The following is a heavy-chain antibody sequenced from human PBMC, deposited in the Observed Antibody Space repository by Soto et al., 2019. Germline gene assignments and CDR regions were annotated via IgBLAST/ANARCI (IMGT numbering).Heavy chain of an antibody. D-gene: IGHD6-13*01. J-gene: IGHJ4*02. CDR2: IYWNDDK. Sequence: SGPTLVNPTQTLTLTCTFSGFSLSTSGVGVGWIRQPPGKALEWLALIYWNDDKRYSPSLKSRLTIPKDTSKNQVVLTMTNMDPVDTATYYCAHGIETPGIAAAGTSYFDYWGQGTLVTVSS. V-gene: IGHV2-5*01. CDR1: GFSLSTSGVG. CDR3: AHGIETPGIAAAGTSYFDY.